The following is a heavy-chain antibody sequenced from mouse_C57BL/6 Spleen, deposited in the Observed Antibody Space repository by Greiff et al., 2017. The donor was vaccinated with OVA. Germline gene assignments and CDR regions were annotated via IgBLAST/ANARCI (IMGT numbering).Heavy chain of an antibody. CDR3: ARPHGTWFAY. J-gene: IGHJ3*01. Sequence: QVQLQQPGAELVKPGASVKLSCKASGYTFTSYWMQWVKQRPGQGLEWIGEIDPSDSYTNYNQKFKGKATLTVDTSSSTAYMQLSSLTSEDSAVYYCARPHGTWFAYWGQGTLVTVSA. V-gene: IGHV1-50*01. CDR2: IDPSDSYT. D-gene: IGHD1-1*01. CDR1: GYTFTSYW.